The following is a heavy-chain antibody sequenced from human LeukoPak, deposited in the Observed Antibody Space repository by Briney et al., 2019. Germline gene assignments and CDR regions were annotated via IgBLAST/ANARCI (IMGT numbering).Heavy chain of an antibody. V-gene: IGHV4-59*01. D-gene: IGHD6-13*01. J-gene: IGHJ4*02. CDR3: AREGRGAAAGMDY. Sequence: SETLSLTCTVSGGSITNYYWSWVRQPPGETLEWIGYIYYSGSTNYNPSLKSRVTISVDTSKNQFSLKLSSVTAADTAVYYCAREGRGAAAGMDYWGQGTLVTVSS. CDR2: IYYSGST. CDR1: GGSITNYY.